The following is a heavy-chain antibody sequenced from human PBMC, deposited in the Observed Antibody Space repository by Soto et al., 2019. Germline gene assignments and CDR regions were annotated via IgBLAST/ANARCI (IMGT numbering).Heavy chain of an antibody. J-gene: IGHJ4*02. Sequence: EVQLLESGGGLVQPGGSLRLSCAASGFTFSSYAMSWVRQAPGKGLEWVSAISGSGGSTYNADSVKGRFTISRDNAKNTLYLQMNSLRAEDTAVYYCARGQYYDSSGYYSPFDNWGQGTLVTVSS. CDR1: GFTFSSYA. CDR2: ISGSGGST. D-gene: IGHD3-22*01. V-gene: IGHV3-23*01. CDR3: ARGQYYDSSGYYSPFDN.